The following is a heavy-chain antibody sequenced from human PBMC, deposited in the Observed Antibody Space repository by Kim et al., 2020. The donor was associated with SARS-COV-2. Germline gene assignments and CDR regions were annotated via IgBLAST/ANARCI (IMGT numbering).Heavy chain of an antibody. V-gene: IGHV3-48*03. CDR1: GFTFSSYE. CDR2: ISSSGSTI. Sequence: GGSLRLSCAASGFTFSSYEMNWVHQAPGKGLEWVSYISSSGSTIYYADSVKGRFTISRDNAKNSLYLQMNSLRAEDTAVYYCARDSHYGSGSYYYYYGMDVWGQGTTVTVSS. J-gene: IGHJ6*02. D-gene: IGHD3-10*01. CDR3: ARDSHYGSGSYYYYYGMDV.